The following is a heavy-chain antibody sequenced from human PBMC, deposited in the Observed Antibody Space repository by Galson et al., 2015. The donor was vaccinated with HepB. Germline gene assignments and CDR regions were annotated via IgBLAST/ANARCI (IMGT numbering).Heavy chain of an antibody. Sequence: QSGAEVKKPGESLRISCKASGYSFTSYWISWVRQMPGKGLEWMGRIDPSDSYTNYSSSFQGHVTISADKSITTAYLQWSSLKASDTAMYYCARGGGYNFGSDYWGQGTLVTVSS. CDR2: IDPSDSYT. CDR1: GYSFTSYW. V-gene: IGHV5-10-1*01. CDR3: ARGGGYNFGSDY. D-gene: IGHD5-18*01. J-gene: IGHJ4*02.